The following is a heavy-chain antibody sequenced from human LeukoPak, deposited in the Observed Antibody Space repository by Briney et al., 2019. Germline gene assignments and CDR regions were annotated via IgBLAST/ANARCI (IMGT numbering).Heavy chain of an antibody. CDR1: GFTFCSNA. CDR2: ISHTGGGT. D-gene: IGHD2-15*01. V-gene: IGHV3-23*01. Sequence: PGGSLRLSCAASGFTFCSNALNCVRQAPGKGLEWVSDISHTGGGTYYADSVKGRFTISRDNSKNTLNLQMNSQRVEQTSVYYCANSTGLGRLLPGMSSWGQGTLVTVSS. J-gene: IGHJ5*02. CDR3: ANSTGLGRLLPGMSS.